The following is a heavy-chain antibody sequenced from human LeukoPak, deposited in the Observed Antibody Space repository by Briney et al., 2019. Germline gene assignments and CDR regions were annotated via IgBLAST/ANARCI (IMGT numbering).Heavy chain of an antibody. CDR2: IDPSDSYT. CDR1: GYSFTSYW. J-gene: IGHJ5*02. Sequence: GESLKISCKGSGYSFTSYWISWVRQMPGKGLEWMGRIDPSDSYTNCSPSFQGRVTISADKSISTAYLQWSSLKASDTAMYYCARLTWDIVVVPADNWFDPWGQGTLVTVSS. V-gene: IGHV5-10-1*01. D-gene: IGHD2-2*01. CDR3: ARLTWDIVVVPADNWFDP.